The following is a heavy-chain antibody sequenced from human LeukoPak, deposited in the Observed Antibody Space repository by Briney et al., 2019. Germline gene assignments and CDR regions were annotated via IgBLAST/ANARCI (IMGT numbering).Heavy chain of an antibody. J-gene: IGHJ4*02. D-gene: IGHD6-19*01. CDR3: ARLIAVAGVDY. CDR1: GGSFSGYY. V-gene: IGHV4-34*01. CDR2: INHSGST. Sequence: SETLSLTCAVYGGSFSGYYWGWIRQPPGKGLEWIGEINHSGSTNYNPSLKSRVTISVDTSKNQFSLKLSSVTAADTAVYYCARLIAVAGVDYWGQGTLVTVSS.